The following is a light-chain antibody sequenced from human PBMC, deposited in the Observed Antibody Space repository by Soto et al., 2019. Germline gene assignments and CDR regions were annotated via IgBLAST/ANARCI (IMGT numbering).Light chain of an antibody. CDR1: SSDVGGYNY. CDR2: EVS. CDR3: SSYEGSNNLV. J-gene: IGLJ2*01. V-gene: IGLV2-8*01. Sequence: QSALTQPPSASGSHGLSVTNSCTGTSSDVGGYNYVSLYQQHPGKAPKLMIYEVSKRPSGVPDRFSGSKSGNTASLTVSGIQAEDEDDYYCSSYEGSNNLVFGGGSKLTV.